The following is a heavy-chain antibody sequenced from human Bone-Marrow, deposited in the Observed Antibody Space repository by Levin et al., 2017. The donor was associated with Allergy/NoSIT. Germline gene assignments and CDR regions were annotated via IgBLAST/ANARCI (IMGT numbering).Heavy chain of an antibody. D-gene: IGHD5-12*01. CDR3: AKDPGSGYDPLSREAVRDY. CDR1: GFTFSSYA. Sequence: PGGSLRLSCAASGFTFSSYAMSWVRQAPGKGLEWVSAISGSGGSTYYADSVKGRFTISRDNSKNTLYLQMNSLRAEDTAVYYCAKDPGSGYDPLSREAVRDYWGQGTLVTVSS. V-gene: IGHV3-23*01. J-gene: IGHJ4*02. CDR2: ISGSGGST.